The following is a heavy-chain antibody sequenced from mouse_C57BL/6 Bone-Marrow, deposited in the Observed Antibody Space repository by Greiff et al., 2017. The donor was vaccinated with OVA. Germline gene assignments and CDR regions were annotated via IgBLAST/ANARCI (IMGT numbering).Heavy chain of an antibody. V-gene: IGHV14-4*01. CDR3: TLNYYGSSLAGFAY. Sequence: VQLQQSGAELVRPGASVKLSCTASGFNIKDDYMHWVKQRPEQGLEWIGWIDPENGDTEYASKFQGKATITADTSSNTAYLQLSSLTSEDTAVYYCTLNYYGSSLAGFAYWGQGTLVTVSA. CDR1: GFNIKDDY. D-gene: IGHD1-1*01. J-gene: IGHJ3*01. CDR2: IDPENGDT.